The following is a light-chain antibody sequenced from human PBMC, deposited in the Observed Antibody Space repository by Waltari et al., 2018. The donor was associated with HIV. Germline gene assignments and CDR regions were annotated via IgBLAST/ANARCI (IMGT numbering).Light chain of an antibody. Sequence: QSALTPPASVSGSPGQSITISCTGPSSDVGGYNYVSWYQQHPGKAPKLMIYEVSNRPSGVSNRFSGSKSGNTASLTISGLQAEDEADYYCSSYTSSNTLVVFGGGTKLTVL. CDR2: EVS. J-gene: IGLJ2*01. V-gene: IGLV2-14*01. CDR3: SSYTSSNTLVV. CDR1: SSDVGGYNY.